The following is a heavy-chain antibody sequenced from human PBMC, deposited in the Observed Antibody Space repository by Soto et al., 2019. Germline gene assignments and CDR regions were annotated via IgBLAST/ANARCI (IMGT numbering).Heavy chain of an antibody. J-gene: IGHJ6*02. CDR3: ARHLTYCSAGSCYSDFPYYGMDV. CDR1: GGSISSYY. V-gene: IGHV4-59*08. D-gene: IGHD2-15*01. CDR2: IYYSGST. Sequence: PSETLSLTCTVSGGSISSYYWSWIRQSPGKGLEWIGYIYYSGSTNYNPSLKSRVTISVDTSKNQFSLKLSSVTAADTAVYYCARHLTYCSAGSCYSDFPYYGMDVWGQGTTVTVSS.